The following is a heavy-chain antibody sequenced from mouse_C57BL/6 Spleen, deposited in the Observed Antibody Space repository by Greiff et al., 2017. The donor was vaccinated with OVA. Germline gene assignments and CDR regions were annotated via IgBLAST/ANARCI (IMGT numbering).Heavy chain of an antibody. Sequence: DVMLVESGGGLVQPGGSLSLSCAASGFTFTDYYMSWVRQPPGKALEWLGFIRNKANGYTTEYSASVKGPFTISRDNSQSILYLQMNALIAEDSATYYYARAMYYYGRSIDDWGQGTTLTVSS. D-gene: IGHD1-1*01. CDR3: ARAMYYYGRSIDD. CDR1: GFTFTDYY. V-gene: IGHV7-3*01. CDR2: IRNKANGYTT. J-gene: IGHJ2*01.